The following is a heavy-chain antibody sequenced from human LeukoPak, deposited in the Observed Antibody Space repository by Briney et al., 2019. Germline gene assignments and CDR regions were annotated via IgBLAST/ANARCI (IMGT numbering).Heavy chain of an antibody. Sequence: ASVKVSCKASGYTFTSYGISWVRQAPGQGLEWMGWISAYNGNANYAQKLQGRVTMTTDTSTSTAYMELRSLRSDDTAVYYCARVHLEMATITFDYWGQGTLVTVSS. J-gene: IGHJ4*02. V-gene: IGHV1-18*01. D-gene: IGHD5-24*01. CDR3: ARVHLEMATITFDY. CDR1: GYTFTSYG. CDR2: ISAYNGNA.